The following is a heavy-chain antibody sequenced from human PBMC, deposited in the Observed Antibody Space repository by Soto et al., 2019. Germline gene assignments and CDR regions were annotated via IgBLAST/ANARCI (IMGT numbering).Heavy chain of an antibody. CDR1: GFTVSSHA. CDR3: TKSRRGILMVYGFGGMDV. CDR2: ISGSDADT. V-gene: IGHV3-23*01. J-gene: IGHJ6*02. D-gene: IGHD2-8*01. Sequence: PGGSLRLSCAASGFTVSSHAMSWVRQAPGKGLEWVSTISGSDADTYYADSVKGRFTISRDSSSCTLYLQMNNLRGEDTAVYFCTKSRRGILMVYGFGGMDVWGQGTTVTVSS.